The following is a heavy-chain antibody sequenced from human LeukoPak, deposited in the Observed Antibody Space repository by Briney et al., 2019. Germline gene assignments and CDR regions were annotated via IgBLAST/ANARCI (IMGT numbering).Heavy chain of an antibody. D-gene: IGHD6-25*01. Sequence: SVKVSCKASGGTFNSQAISWVRQAPGQGLEWMGRIIRKFDTANYAQKFQGRVAITTDESTSTAYMELSGLRSEDTAVYYCARDLQDSGPHYYYYMDVWGKGTTVTVSS. CDR3: ARDLQDSGPHYYYYMDV. CDR1: GGTFNSQA. CDR2: IIRKFDTA. V-gene: IGHV1-69*05. J-gene: IGHJ6*03.